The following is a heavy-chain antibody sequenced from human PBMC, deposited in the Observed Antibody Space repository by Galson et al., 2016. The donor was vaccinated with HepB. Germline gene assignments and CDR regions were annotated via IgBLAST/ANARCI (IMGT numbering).Heavy chain of an antibody. CDR3: AKDSPVAGTWDY. CDR2: ISGSGGST. J-gene: IGHJ4*02. D-gene: IGHD6-19*01. CDR1: GFTFSCCA. V-gene: IGHV3-23*01. Sequence: SLRLSCAASGFTFSCCAMSWVRQAPGKGLEWVSAISGSGGSTFYVDAVKGRFNISKDSSKNTLYRQMNSMKAEDTSVYDCAKDSPVAGTWDYRGQGTLVTVSS.